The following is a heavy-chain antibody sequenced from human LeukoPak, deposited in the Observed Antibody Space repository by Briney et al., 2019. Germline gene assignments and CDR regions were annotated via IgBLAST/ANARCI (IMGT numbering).Heavy chain of an antibody. Sequence: SETLSLTCTVSGGSTSSYYWSWIRQPPGKGLEWIGEINHSGSTNYNPSLKSRVTISVDTSKNQFSLKLSSVTAADTAVYYCARGPGYSGSYYGNDAFDIWGQGTMVTVSS. CDR1: GGSTSSYY. CDR2: INHSGST. CDR3: ARGPGYSGSYYGNDAFDI. J-gene: IGHJ3*02. D-gene: IGHD1-26*01. V-gene: IGHV4-34*01.